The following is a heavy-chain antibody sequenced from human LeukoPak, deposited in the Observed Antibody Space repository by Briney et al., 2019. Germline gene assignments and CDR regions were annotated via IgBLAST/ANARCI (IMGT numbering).Heavy chain of an antibody. J-gene: IGHJ4*02. CDR2: IYYGGNT. V-gene: IGHV4-39*07. CDR3: ARERHSSSGVFDY. CDR1: GGSISSSSYY. Sequence: SETLSLTCTVSGGSISSSSYYWGWIRQPPGKGLEWIGSIYYGGNTYYNPSLKSRVTMSVDASNQFSLKLSSVAAADTAVYYCARERHSSSGVFDYWGQGTLVTVSS. D-gene: IGHD6-6*01.